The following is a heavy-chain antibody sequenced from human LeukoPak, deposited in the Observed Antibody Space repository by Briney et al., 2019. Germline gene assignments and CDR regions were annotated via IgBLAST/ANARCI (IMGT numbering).Heavy chain of an antibody. CDR1: GGSVGSNY. V-gene: IGHV4-59*02. D-gene: IGHD6-19*01. CDR3: ARGSGWYPH. J-gene: IGHJ1*01. CDR2: ISYSGDT. Sequence: SETLSLTCSVSGGSVGSNYWSWVRQPPGKGLEWIGYISYSGDTKYNPSLKSRLSMSVDTSKNQCSLMLTSVTAAETAVYYCARGSGWYPHWGQGTLVTVSS.